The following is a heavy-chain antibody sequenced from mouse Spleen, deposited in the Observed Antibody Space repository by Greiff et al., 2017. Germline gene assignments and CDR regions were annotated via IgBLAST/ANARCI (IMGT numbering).Heavy chain of an antibody. CDR1: GYTFTSYW. Sequence: VQLQQPGAELVKPGASVKLSCKASGYTFTSYWMQWVKQRPGQGLEWIGEIDPSDSYTNYNQKFKGKATLTVDTSSSTAYMQLSSLTSEDSAVYYCARRGGSSRAWFAYWGQGTLVTVSA. CDR2: IDPSDSYT. V-gene: IGHV1-50*01. J-gene: IGHJ3*01. D-gene: IGHD1-1*01. CDR3: ARRGGSSRAWFAY.